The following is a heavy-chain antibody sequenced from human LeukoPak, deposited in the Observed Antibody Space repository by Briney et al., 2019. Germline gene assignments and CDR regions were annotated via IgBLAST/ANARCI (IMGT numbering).Heavy chain of an antibody. V-gene: IGHV3-74*01. CDR2: ITSDGSST. J-gene: IGHJ4*02. D-gene: IGHD1-26*01. CDR3: ARDEAVGAPFDY. CDR1: GFTFNNYW. Sequence: PGGSLRLSCAASGFTFNNYWMHWVRQAPGTGLVWVSRITSDGSSTSYAASVKGRFTISRDNAKNTLYLQMNSLRAEDTAVYYCARDEAVGAPFDYWGQGTLVTVSS.